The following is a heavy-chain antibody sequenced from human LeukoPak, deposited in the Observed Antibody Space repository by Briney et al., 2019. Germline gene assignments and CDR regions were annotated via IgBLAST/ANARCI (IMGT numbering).Heavy chain of an antibody. Sequence: PSETLSLTCTVSGGSISSSSYYWGWIREPPGNGLEWIGSIYYSGNTYYNPSLKSRVTISADTSTNQFSLKLSSVTAADTAVYLCARHFDYWGQGTLVTVSS. CDR3: ARHFDY. CDR2: IYYSGNT. J-gene: IGHJ4*02. V-gene: IGHV4-39*01. CDR1: GGSISSSSYY.